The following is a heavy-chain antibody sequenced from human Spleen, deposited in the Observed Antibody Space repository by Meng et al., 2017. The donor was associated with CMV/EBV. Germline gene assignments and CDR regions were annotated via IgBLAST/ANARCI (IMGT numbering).Heavy chain of an antibody. CDR3: ARAVRYNDFWTTYGDS. CDR2: ISFYGSNK. CDR1: RFTFTNYG. Sequence: GESLKISCAASRFTFTNYGIHWVRQAPGKGLEWVSVISFYGSNKYYADSVKGRFTMSRDNSRNLVYLQMDSLRSEDTAVYYCARAVRYNDFWTTYGDSWGQGTLVTVSS. D-gene: IGHD3-3*01. V-gene: IGHV3-30*03. J-gene: IGHJ4*02.